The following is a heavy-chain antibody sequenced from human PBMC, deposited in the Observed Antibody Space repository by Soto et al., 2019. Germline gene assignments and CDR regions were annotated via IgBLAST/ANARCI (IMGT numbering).Heavy chain of an antibody. V-gene: IGHV4-59*01. CDR1: GGSISGSY. J-gene: IGHJ5*02. CDR3: ARVIRDWFDP. CDR2: IHYSGST. D-gene: IGHD3-16*02. Sequence: QVQLQESGPGLVKPSETLSLTCTVSGGSISGSYWSWVRQPPGKGLEWIGYIHYSGSTNYNPSLKSRVTISVDTAQNHFSLKLSSVTAADTAMYYCARVIRDWFDPWGQGTLVTVSS.